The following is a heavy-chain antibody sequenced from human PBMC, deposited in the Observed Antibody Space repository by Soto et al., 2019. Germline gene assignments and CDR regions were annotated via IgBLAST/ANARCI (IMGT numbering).Heavy chain of an antibody. CDR3: ARSAHYYYGMDV. CDR2: IYYSGST. CDR1: GGSISSHY. J-gene: IGHJ6*02. Sequence: SETLSLTCTVSGGSISSHYWSWIRQPPGKGLEWIGYIYYSGSTNYNPSLKSRVTISVDTSKNQFSLKLSSVTAADTAVYYYARSAHYYYGMDVWGQGTTVTVSS. V-gene: IGHV4-59*11.